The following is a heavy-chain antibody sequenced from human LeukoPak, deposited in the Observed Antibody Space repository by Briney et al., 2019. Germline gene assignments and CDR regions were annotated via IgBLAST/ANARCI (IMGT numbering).Heavy chain of an antibody. Sequence: GASVKVSCKASGYTFTGYYMHWVRQAPGQGLEWMGWINPNSGGTNYAQKFQGRVTMTRDTSISTAYMELSRLRSDDTAVYYCARDGDDYGDYADYFDYWGQGTLVTVSS. V-gene: IGHV1-2*02. J-gene: IGHJ4*02. CDR3: ARDGDDYGDYADYFDY. D-gene: IGHD4-17*01. CDR1: GYTFTGYY. CDR2: INPNSGGT.